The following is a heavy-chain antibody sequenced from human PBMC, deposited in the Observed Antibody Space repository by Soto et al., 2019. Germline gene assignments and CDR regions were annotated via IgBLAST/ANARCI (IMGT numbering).Heavy chain of an antibody. Sequence: PGGSLRLSCAASGFTFSSYWMSWVRQAPGKGLEWVANIKQDGSEKYYVDSVKGRFTISRDNAKNSLYLQMNSLRAEDTAVYYCARDVGGVLRPEYDYWGQGTLVTVSS. CDR1: GFTFSSYW. J-gene: IGHJ4*02. CDR3: ARDVGGVLRPEYDY. D-gene: IGHD2-8*01. CDR2: IKQDGSEK. V-gene: IGHV3-7*01.